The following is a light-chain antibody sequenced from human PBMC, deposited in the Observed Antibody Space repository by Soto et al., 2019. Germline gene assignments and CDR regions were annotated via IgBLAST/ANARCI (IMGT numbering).Light chain of an antibody. V-gene: IGLV2-14*01. CDR2: EVS. CDR1: SSDVGGYNY. J-gene: IGLJ3*02. CDR3: SSYTRSSTRV. Sequence: QSALTQPASVSGSPGQSITISCTGTSSDVGGYNYVYWYQQHPGKAPKLMIYEVSNRPSGVSNRFSGSKSGNTASLTISGLQAEDEADYYCSSYTRSSTRVFGGGTKLTVL.